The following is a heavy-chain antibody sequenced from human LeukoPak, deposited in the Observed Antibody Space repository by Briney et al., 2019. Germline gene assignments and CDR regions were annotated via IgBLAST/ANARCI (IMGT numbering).Heavy chain of an antibody. J-gene: IGHJ6*03. D-gene: IGHD3-10*01. CDR2: ISAYNGNT. Sequence: ASVKVSCKASGYTFTSYGISWVRQAPGQGLEWMGWISAYNGNTNYAQKLQGRVTMTTDTSTSTAYMELRSLRSDDTAVYYCARGYRSMVRGVKSYYMDVWGKGTTVTISS. CDR3: ARGYRSMVRGVKSYYMDV. CDR1: GYTFTSYG. V-gene: IGHV1-18*01.